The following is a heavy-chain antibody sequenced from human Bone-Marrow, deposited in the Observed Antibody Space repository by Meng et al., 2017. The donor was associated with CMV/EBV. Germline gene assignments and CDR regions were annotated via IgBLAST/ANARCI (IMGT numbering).Heavy chain of an antibody. D-gene: IGHD6-13*01. CDR1: GGSISSTSYY. Sequence: SETLSLTCTVSGGSISSTSYYWGWIRQPPGNGLEWIGTIYYSVTTYNNPSLKSRVTLAVDTSKNQFSLTLSSVTAADTAVYFCASQAGYDSTWYILWGQGTLVTVSS. CDR2: IYYSVTT. V-gene: IGHV4-39*01. J-gene: IGHJ4*02. CDR3: ASQAGYDSTWYIL.